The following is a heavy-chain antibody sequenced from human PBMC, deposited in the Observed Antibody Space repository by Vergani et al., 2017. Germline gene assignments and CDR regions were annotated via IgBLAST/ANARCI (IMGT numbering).Heavy chain of an antibody. Sequence: EVQLLQSGGGVIQPGGSVRLSCAASGFTFSACPITWVRQPPGKGLEWVSAISARYPSTYYADSVKGRFTISRDNSKNMLYLQMNSLRAEDTAVYYCARLSYDTTPYLQGGYDCWGQGTLVSVSS. J-gene: IGHJ4*02. CDR1: GFTFSACP. D-gene: IGHD3-22*01. V-gene: IGHV3-23*01. CDR2: ISARYPST. CDR3: ARLSYDTTPYLQGGYDC.